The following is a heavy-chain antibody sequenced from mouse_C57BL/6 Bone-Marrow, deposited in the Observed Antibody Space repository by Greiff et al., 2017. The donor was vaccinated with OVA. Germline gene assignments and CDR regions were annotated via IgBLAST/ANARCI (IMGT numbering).Heavy chain of an antibody. V-gene: IGHV5-4*01. CDR2: ISDGGSYT. Sequence: DVQLQESGGGLVKPGGSLKLSCAASGFTFSSYAMSWVRQTPEKRLAWVATISDGGSYTYYPDNVKGRFTISRDNATNNLYLQMSHLKSEDTAMYYCARGGADFDDWGQGTTLTVSS. J-gene: IGHJ2*01. CDR3: ARGGADFDD. CDR1: GFTFSSYA.